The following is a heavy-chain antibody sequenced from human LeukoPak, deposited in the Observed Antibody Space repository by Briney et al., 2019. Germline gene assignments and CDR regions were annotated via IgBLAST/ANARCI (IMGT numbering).Heavy chain of an antibody. CDR3: ARSFSKAGARYCSSTSCLTFDY. V-gene: IGHV4-39*01. CDR1: GGSISSSSYY. Sequence: SETLSLTCTVSGGSISSSSYYWGWIRQPPGKGLEWIGSTYYSGSTYYNPSLKSRVTISVDTSKNQFSLKLSSVTAADTAVYYCARSFSKAGARYCSSTSCLTFDYWGQGTLVTVSS. J-gene: IGHJ4*02. CDR2: TYYSGST. D-gene: IGHD2-2*01.